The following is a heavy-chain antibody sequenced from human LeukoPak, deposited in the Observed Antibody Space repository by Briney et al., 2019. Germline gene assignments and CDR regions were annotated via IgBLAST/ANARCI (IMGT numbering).Heavy chain of an antibody. Sequence: ASVKVSCKASGYTFTGYYMHWVRQAPGQGLEWMGRINPNSGGTNYAQKFQGRVTMTRDTSISTAYMELSRLRSDDTAVYYCARDNYCSGGSCYIPYYYYYMDVWGKGTTVTVSS. D-gene: IGHD2-15*01. J-gene: IGHJ6*03. CDR2: INPNSGGT. V-gene: IGHV1-2*06. CDR3: ARDNYCSGGSCYIPYYYYYMDV. CDR1: GYTFTGYY.